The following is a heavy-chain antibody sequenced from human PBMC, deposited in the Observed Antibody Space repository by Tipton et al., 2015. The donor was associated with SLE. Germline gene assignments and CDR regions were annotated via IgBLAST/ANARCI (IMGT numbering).Heavy chain of an antibody. CDR3: ARWNSGYYYGYFQH. V-gene: IGHV3-7*03. Sequence: SLRLSCAASGFTFSSYWMSWVRQAPGKGLEWVANIKQDGSEKYYVDSVKGRFTISRDNAKNSLYLQMNSPRAEDTAVYYCARWNSGYYYGYFQHWGQGTLVTASS. CDR2: IKQDGSEK. J-gene: IGHJ1*01. D-gene: IGHD3-22*01. CDR1: GFTFSSYW.